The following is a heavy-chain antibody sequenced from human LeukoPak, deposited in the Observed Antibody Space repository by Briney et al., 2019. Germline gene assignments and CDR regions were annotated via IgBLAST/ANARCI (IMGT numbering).Heavy chain of an antibody. V-gene: IGHV1-69*13. D-gene: IGHD3-9*01. CDR1: GDTFSSYA. Sequence: SVKVSSKASGDTFSSYAISWVRQAPGQGLEWMGGIIPIYVTANYAQKFQGRVTITADESTSTDYMELSTLRSDDTAVYFCAKDPRNILTGDYDDFNIWGQGTMVIVSS. CDR2: IIPIYVTA. CDR3: AKDPRNILTGDYDDFNI. J-gene: IGHJ3*02.